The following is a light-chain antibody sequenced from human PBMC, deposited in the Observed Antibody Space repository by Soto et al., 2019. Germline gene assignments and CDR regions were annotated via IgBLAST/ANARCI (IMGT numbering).Light chain of an antibody. J-gene: IGKJ1*01. V-gene: IGKV1-5*01. Sequence: DVQMTHSPYTLSASVGDRVTITFRASQSINNLLAWYQQKPGKAPKFLIYDVSTLESGVPSRFSGSGSGTKFTLTIASLQPDDFATYYCQHYNSYSEAFGQGTKVDIK. CDR3: QHYNSYSEA. CDR2: DVS. CDR1: QSINNL.